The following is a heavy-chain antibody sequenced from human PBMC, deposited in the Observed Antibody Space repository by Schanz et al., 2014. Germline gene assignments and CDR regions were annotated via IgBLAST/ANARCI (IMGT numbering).Heavy chain of an antibody. CDR1: GYTFTSYY. J-gene: IGHJ6*02. Sequence: QVQLVQSGAEVKKPGASVKVSCKASGYTFTSYYMHWVRQATGQGLEWMGIINPSGGSTSYAQKFQGRVTMTADKSTSTVYMEVSGLRSEDTAVYYCAKVDRTRYYAMDVWGQGTTVTVSS. CDR3: AKVDRTRYYAMDV. CDR2: INPSGGST. V-gene: IGHV1-46*01. D-gene: IGHD3-9*01.